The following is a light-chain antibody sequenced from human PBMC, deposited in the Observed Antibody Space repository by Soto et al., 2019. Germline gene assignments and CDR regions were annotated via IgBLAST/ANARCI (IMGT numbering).Light chain of an antibody. CDR3: SSYTTNSSYV. Sequence: QSALTQPASVSGSPGQSITISCTGTSSDVGGYIHVSWYQQHPGKAPKLMIYDVTSRPSGVSYRFSGSKSGNTASLTISGLQAEDEADYYCSSYTTNSSYVFGTGTKVTVL. CDR1: SSDVGGYIH. V-gene: IGLV2-14*01. CDR2: DVT. J-gene: IGLJ1*01.